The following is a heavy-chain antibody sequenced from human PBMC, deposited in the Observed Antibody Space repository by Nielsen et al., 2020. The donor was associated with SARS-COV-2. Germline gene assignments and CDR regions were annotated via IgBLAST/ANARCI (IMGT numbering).Heavy chain of an antibody. V-gene: IGHV3-23*01. CDR3: ARYCSSTSCYAGGKYYYYGMDV. CDR2: ISGSGGST. J-gene: IGHJ6*02. D-gene: IGHD2-2*01. Sequence: VRQAPGKGLAWVSAISGSGGSTYYADSVKGRFTISRDNSKNTLYLQMNSLRAEDTAVYYCARYCSSTSCYAGGKYYYYGMDVWGQGTTVTVSS.